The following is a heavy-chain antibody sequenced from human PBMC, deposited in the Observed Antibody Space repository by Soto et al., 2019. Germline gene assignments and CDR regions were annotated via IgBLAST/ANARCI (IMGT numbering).Heavy chain of an antibody. CDR3: ATVSFCGCSCYAHNWFDP. V-gene: IGHV1-24*01. CDR1: GYTLTELS. CDR2: FDPEDGET. Sequence: GASVKVSCKVSGYTLTELSMHWVRQAPGKGLQWMGGFDPEDGETIYAQKFQGRVTMTEDTSTDTAYMELSSLRSEDTAVYYCATVSFCGCSCYAHNWFDPWAKRTLVPVAS. J-gene: IGHJ5*02. D-gene: IGHD2-15*01.